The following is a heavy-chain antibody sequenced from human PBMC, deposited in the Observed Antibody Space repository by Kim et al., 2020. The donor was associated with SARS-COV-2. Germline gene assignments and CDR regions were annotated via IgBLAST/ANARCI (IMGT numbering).Heavy chain of an antibody. D-gene: IGHD5-12*01. CDR3: TTDPLVATLFDW. CDR2: IKSKTDGGTT. J-gene: IGHJ4*02. Sequence: GGSLRLSCAASGFTFSNAWMSWVRQAPGKGLEWVGRIKSKTDGGTTDYAAPVKGRFTISRDDSKNTLYLQMNSLKTEDTAVYYCTTDPLVATLFDWWGQGTLVTVSS. V-gene: IGHV3-15*01. CDR1: GFTFSNAW.